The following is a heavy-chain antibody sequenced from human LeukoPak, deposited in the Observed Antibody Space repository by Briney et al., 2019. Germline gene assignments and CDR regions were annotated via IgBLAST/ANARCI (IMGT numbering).Heavy chain of an antibody. D-gene: IGHD3-22*01. Sequence: PSDTLSLTCAVSGGFISPYYWSWIRQPPGKGLEWIGDIYYSGSTNYNPSLKSRVTISVDTSKNQLSLRLSSVTAADTAVYYCARYFASSGSLYYFDYWGQGTLVTVSS. CDR3: ARYFASSGSLYYFDY. V-gene: IGHV4-59*07. CDR1: GGFISPYY. J-gene: IGHJ4*02. CDR2: IYYSGST.